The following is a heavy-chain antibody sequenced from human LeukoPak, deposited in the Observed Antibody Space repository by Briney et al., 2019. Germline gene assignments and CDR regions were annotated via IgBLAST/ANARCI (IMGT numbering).Heavy chain of an antibody. D-gene: IGHD1-26*01. V-gene: IGHV1-18*01. CDR1: GYTFTSYG. CDR2: ISAYSGNT. CDR3: ARVVPSGSHHY. Sequence: GASVKVSCKASGYTFTSYGISWVRQAPGQGLEWMGWISAYSGNTNYAQKLQGRVAMTTDTSTSTAYMELRSLRSDDTAVYYCARVVPSGSHHYWGQGTLVTVSS. J-gene: IGHJ4*02.